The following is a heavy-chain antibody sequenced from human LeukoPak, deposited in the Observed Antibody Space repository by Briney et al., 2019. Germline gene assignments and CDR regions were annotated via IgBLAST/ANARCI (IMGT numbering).Heavy chain of an antibody. D-gene: IGHD2-2*01. CDR2: VSPGHGNT. CDR1: GYIFGSYD. J-gene: IGHJ6*03. V-gene: IGHV1-8*01. Sequence: GASVTVSCKASGYIFGSYDITWVRQAPGQGLEWVGWVSPGHGNTGYAPKFQGRVTITRNTSISTAYMELSSLRSEDTAVYYCARAGCSSTSCYFYYYYYMDVWGKGTTVTVSS. CDR3: ARAGCSSTSCYFYYYYYMDV.